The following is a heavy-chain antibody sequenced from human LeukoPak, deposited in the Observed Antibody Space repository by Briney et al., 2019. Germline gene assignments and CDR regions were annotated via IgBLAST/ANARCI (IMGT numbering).Heavy chain of an antibody. Sequence: SQTLSLTCTVSGGSISSGGYYWSWIRQHPGKGLEWIGYIYYSGSTYYNPSLKSRVTISVDKSKNQFSLKLSSVTAADTAVYYCARVRIQLTSYYFDYWGQGTLVTVSS. D-gene: IGHD5-18*01. CDR1: GGSISSGGYY. CDR2: IYYSGST. V-gene: IGHV4-31*03. J-gene: IGHJ4*02. CDR3: ARVRIQLTSYYFDY.